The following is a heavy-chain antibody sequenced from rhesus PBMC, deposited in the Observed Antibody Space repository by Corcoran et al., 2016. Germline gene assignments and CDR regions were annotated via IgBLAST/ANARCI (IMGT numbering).Heavy chain of an antibody. CDR2: IDGKIAGT. CDR3: ARRGYSGYSYFFDY. V-gene: IGHV4-81*01. D-gene: IGHD5-42*01. J-gene: IGHJ4*01. CDR1: GGSISGYY. Sequence: QLQLQESGPGLVKPSETLSLTCAVSGGSISGYYWSWIRQPPGKGLEWIGNIDGKIAGTNYNPSLKSRVTISKDTSKNQVSLKLSSVTAADTAVYYCARRGYSGYSYFFDYWGQGVLVTVSS.